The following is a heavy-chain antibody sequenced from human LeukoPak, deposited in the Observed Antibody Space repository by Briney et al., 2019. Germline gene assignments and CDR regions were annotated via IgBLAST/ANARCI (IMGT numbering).Heavy chain of an antibody. D-gene: IGHD4-23*01. V-gene: IGHV3-30*04. CDR3: ARHVSGRWELFFDS. Sequence: GRSLRLSCAASGFTFSSHALHWVRQAPGKGLEWVAVISSDGSYKYYADSVKGRFTISRDNAKNSLYLQMNSLRAENTAVYYCARHVSGRWELFFDSWGQGTLVIVSS. J-gene: IGHJ4*02. CDR1: GFTFSSHA. CDR2: ISSDGSYK.